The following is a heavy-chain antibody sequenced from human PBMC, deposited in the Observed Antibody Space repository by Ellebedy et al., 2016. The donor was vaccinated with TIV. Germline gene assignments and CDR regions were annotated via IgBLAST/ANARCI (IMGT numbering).Heavy chain of an antibody. J-gene: IGHJ6*02. CDR2: ILPISDTA. CDR1: GGTFSTYA. D-gene: IGHD5-18*01. Sequence: AASVKVSCKASGGTFSTYAITWVRQAPGQGLEWLGGILPISDTAIYAQKFQGRVTITADDSTATAYMELNSLRSEDTAVYYCARDRDAAMASFYYYGMDVWGQGTTVTVSS. CDR3: ARDRDAAMASFYYYGMDV. V-gene: IGHV1-69*13.